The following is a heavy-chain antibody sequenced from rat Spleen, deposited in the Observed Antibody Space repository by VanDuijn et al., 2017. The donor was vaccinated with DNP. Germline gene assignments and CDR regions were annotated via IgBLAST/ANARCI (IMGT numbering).Heavy chain of an antibody. CDR3: ARDRYYGPDY. CDR2: ITSSGGST. Sequence: EVQLVESGGGLVQPGRSLKLSCVASGFTFNNYWMTWIRQVPGKGLEWVASITSSGGSTYYPDSVKGRFTISRDNAKNTLYLQMNSLRSEDTATYYCARDRYYGPDYWGQGVMVTVSS. D-gene: IGHD1-6*01. J-gene: IGHJ2*01. CDR1: GFTFNNYW. V-gene: IGHV5-31*01.